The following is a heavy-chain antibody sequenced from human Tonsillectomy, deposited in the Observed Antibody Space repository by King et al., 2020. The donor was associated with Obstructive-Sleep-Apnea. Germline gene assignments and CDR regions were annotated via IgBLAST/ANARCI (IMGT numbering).Heavy chain of an antibody. D-gene: IGHD2-21*01. V-gene: IGHV3-15*01. Sequence: EVQLVESGGGLVEPGGSLRLSCAASGFTFNNALMTWVRQAPGKGLEWVGRINIKADAGTTDYAAPVKGRFTISRDDSKNMVYLQLSSLKNEDTGVYYCATKFGEHAAYMRHWGQGTLVTVSS. CDR1: GFTFNNAL. J-gene: IGHJ1*01. CDR2: INIKADAGTT. CDR3: ATKFGEHAAYMRH.